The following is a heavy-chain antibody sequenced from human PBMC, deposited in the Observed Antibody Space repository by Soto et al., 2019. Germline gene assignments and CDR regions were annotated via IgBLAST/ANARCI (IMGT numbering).Heavy chain of an antibody. V-gene: IGHV3-23*01. Sequence: EVQLLESGGGLVQPGGSLRLSCAASGFTFSSHAMSWVRQAPGKGLEWVSSTIDSGGRSYHADSVRGRFTISRDNSKNTLYLQRNSLRADDTSIYYCAKDKMEQWLVGGYYDYWGQCALVPVSS. J-gene: IGHJ4*02. CDR2: TIDSGGRS. CDR1: GFTFSSHA. D-gene: IGHD6-19*01. CDR3: AKDKMEQWLVGGYYDY.